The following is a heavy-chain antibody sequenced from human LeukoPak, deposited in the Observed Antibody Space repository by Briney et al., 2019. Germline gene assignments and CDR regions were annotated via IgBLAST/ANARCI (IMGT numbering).Heavy chain of an antibody. CDR2: IYYSGST. Sequence: SETLSLTCTVSGGSTSSGGYYWSWIRQHPGKGLEWIGYIYYSGSTYYNPSLRSRVTISVDTSKNQFSLKLSSVTAADTAVYYCARARLGYCSGGSCYTPPEDVWGQGTTVTVSS. J-gene: IGHJ6*02. D-gene: IGHD2-15*01. V-gene: IGHV4-31*03. CDR1: GGSTSSGGYY. CDR3: ARARLGYCSGGSCYTPPEDV.